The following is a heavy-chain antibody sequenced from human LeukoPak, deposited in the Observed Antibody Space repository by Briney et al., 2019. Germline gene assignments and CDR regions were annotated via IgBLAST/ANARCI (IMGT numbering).Heavy chain of an antibody. D-gene: IGHD2-2*01. J-gene: IGHJ6*02. V-gene: IGHV1-69*04. CDR2: IIPILGIA. Sequence: GASVKVSCKASGGTFSSYAISWVRQAPGQGLEWMGRIIPILGIANYAQKFQGRVTITADKSTSTAYMELRSLRSDDTAVYYCARDYCSSTSCPMRDYYYGMDVWGQGTTVTVSS. CDR1: GGTFSSYA. CDR3: ARDYCSSTSCPMRDYYYGMDV.